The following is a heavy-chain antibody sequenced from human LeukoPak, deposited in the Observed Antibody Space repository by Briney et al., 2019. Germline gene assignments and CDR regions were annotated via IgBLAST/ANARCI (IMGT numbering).Heavy chain of an antibody. J-gene: IGHJ4*02. CDR3: ARAYGSGTSYHPDY. Sequence: VKVSCKASGYTFTGYYMHWVRQAPGQGLEWMGWINPNSGDTNSSQKLQDRVTLTRDTSISTAYMELSSLTSDDTAVYYCARAYGSGTSYHPDYWGQGTLVTVSS. V-gene: IGHV1-2*02. D-gene: IGHD3-10*01. CDR1: GYTFTGYY. CDR2: INPNSGDT.